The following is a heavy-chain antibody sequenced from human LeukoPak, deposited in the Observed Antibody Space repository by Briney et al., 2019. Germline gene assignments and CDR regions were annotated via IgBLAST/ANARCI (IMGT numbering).Heavy chain of an antibody. Sequence: PSETLSLTCTVSGGSISSYYWSWIRQPPGKGLEWIGYIYYSGSTNYNPSLKSRVTISVDTSKNQFSLKLSSVTAADTAVYYCARAQYYDFWSGYYKAETDGYYYYYYMDVWGKGTTVTVSS. CDR2: IYYSGST. D-gene: IGHD3-3*01. J-gene: IGHJ6*03. CDR3: ARAQYYDFWSGYYKAETDGYYYYYYMDV. V-gene: IGHV4-59*01. CDR1: GGSISSYY.